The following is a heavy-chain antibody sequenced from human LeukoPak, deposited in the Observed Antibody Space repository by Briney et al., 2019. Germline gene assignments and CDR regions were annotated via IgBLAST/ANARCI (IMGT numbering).Heavy chain of an antibody. CDR2: INHSGST. CDR1: GGSFSGYY. D-gene: IGHD6-13*01. J-gene: IGHJ4*02. V-gene: IGHV4-34*01. CDR3: ARGEGSGQLGFDY. Sequence: PSETLSLTCAVYGGSFSGYYWSWIRQPPGKGLEWIGEINHSGSTNYNPSLKSRVTISVDTSKNQFSLKLSSVTAADTAVYYCARGEGSGQLGFDYWGQGTLVTVSS.